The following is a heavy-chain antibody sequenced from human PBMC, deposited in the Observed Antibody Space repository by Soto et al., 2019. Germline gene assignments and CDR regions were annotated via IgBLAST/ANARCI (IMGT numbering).Heavy chain of an antibody. Sequence: SETLSLTCTVSGGSISSYYWSWIRQPPGKGLEWIGYIYYSGSTNYNPSLKSRVTISVDTSKNQFSLKLSSVTAADTAVYYCARAPYSSSSTQNYYYYGMDVWGQGTTVTVSS. CDR1: GGSISSYY. CDR3: ARAPYSSSSTQNYYYYGMDV. J-gene: IGHJ6*02. V-gene: IGHV4-59*01. D-gene: IGHD6-6*01. CDR2: IYYSGST.